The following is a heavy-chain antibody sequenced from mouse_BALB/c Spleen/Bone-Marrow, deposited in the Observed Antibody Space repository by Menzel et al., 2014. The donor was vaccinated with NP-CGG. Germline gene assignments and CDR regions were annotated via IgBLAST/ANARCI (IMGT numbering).Heavy chain of an antibody. CDR3: ARDSYNYGSSYWYFDD. CDR2: ISDGGSYT. J-gene: IGHJ1*01. CDR1: GFTFSDYY. D-gene: IGHD1-1*01. V-gene: IGHV5-4*02. Sequence: DVQLVESGGGLVKPGGSLKLSCAASGFTFSDYYMYWVRQTPEKGLEWVATISDGGSYTYYPDSVKGRFTISRDNAKNNLYLQMTSLKTEDTAMYYCARDSYNYGSSYWYFDDWGEGTSVTVSS.